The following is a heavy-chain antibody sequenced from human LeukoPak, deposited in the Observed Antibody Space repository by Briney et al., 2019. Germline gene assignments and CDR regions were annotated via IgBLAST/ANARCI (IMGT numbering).Heavy chain of an antibody. CDR1: GGSISSGGYY. CDR2: IYHSGST. J-gene: IGHJ3*02. Sequence: PSQTLSLTCTVSGGSISSGGYYWSWIRQPPRKGLEWIGYIYHSGSTYYNPSLKSRVTISVDRSKNQFSLKLSSVTAADTAVYYCARDAITGDCSSTSCVGYAFDIWGQGTMVTVSS. D-gene: IGHD2-2*01. V-gene: IGHV4-30-2*01. CDR3: ARDAITGDCSSTSCVGYAFDI.